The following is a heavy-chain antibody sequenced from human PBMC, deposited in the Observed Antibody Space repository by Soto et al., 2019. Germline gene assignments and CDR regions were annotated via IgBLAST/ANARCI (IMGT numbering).Heavy chain of an antibody. J-gene: IGHJ6*02. CDR3: ARESAGPDYYYYGMDV. CDR2: ISAYNGNT. V-gene: IGHV1-18*01. CDR1: GYTFTSYG. Sequence: ASVKVSCKASGYTFTSYGISWVRQAPGQGLEWMGWISAYNGNTNYAQKLQGRVTMTTDTSTSTAYMELRSLRSDDTAVYYCARESAGPDYYYYGMDVWGQGTTVTV. D-gene: IGHD6-13*01.